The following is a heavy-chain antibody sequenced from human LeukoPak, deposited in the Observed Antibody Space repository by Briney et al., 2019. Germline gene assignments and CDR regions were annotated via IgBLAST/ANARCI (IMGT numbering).Heavy chain of an antibody. J-gene: IGHJ4*02. V-gene: IGHV3-15*07. CDR1: GFTFSSYA. Sequence: PGGSLRLSCAASGFTFSSYAMNWVRQAPGKGLEWVGRIKSKTDGGTTDYAAPVKGRFTISRDDSKNTLYLQMNSLKTEDTAVYYCTPRDYYDSSGYLGYWGQGTLVTVSS. CDR2: IKSKTDGGTT. CDR3: TPRDYYDSSGYLGY. D-gene: IGHD3-22*01.